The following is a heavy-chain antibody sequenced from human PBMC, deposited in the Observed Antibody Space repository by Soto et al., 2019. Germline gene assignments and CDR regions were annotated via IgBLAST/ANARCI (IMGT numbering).Heavy chain of an antibody. CDR3: ARRAVVAVTGSLDNWLDP. V-gene: IGHV4-59*01. CDR1: GCSITSYN. J-gene: IGHJ5*02. D-gene: IGHD2-21*01. CDR2: VYNSGST. Sequence: PAETRSLTCTVSGCSITSYNWNWLRQPPGKALEWIGYVYNSGSTNYNPSLKSRVTISVDTSKNQFSLKVNSVTAADTAVYYCARRAVVAVTGSLDNWLDPWGQGILVTVSS.